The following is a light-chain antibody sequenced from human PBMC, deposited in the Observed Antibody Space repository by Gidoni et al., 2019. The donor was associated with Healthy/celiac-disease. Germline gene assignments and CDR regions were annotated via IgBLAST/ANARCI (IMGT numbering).Light chain of an antibody. J-gene: IGLJ1*01. CDR3: SSYAGSNNLV. Sequence: QSALTQPPSASGSPGQSVTISCSGPRSDVGGYNSVSWYQQHPGKAPKLMLYEVSKRPSGAPDRFSGSKSGNTASLTVSGLQAEDEADYYCSSYAGSNNLVFGTGTKVTVL. CDR1: RSDVGGYNS. CDR2: EVS. V-gene: IGLV2-8*01.